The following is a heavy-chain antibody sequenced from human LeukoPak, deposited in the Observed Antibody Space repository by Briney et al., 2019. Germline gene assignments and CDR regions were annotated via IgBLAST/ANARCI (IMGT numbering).Heavy chain of an antibody. CDR1: GGSISSYY. J-gene: IGHJ5*02. Sequence: QSSETLSLTCTVSGGSISSYYWSWIRQPPGKGLEWIGYIYYSGSTNYNPSLKSRVTISVDTSKNQFSLKLSSVTAADTAVYYCARDGSSGYSQTWWFDPWGQGTLVTVSS. CDR2: IYYSGST. D-gene: IGHD3-22*01. CDR3: ARDGSSGYSQTWWFDP. V-gene: IGHV4-59*01.